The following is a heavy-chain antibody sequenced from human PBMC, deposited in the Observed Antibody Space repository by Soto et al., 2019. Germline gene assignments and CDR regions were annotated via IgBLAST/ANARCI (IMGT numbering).Heavy chain of an antibody. D-gene: IGHD5-18*01. V-gene: IGHV4-59*01. CDR1: GGSISGYY. CDR3: ARSGSKYGANAFDI. CDR2: IYYIGTT. Sequence: LSLTCTVSGGSISGYYWNWIRQPPGKGLEYIGHIYYIGTTNYNPSLKSRATISVDTSKNQFSLKLTSVTAADTAVYFCARSGSKYGANAFDIWDQGTMVTVSS. J-gene: IGHJ3*02.